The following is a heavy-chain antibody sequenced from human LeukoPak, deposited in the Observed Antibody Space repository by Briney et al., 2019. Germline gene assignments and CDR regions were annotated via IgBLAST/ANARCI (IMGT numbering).Heavy chain of an antibody. D-gene: IGHD5-12*01. CDR2: IYYSGST. CDR3: ARDLGGYSGYDDPVY. V-gene: IGHV4-39*07. Sequence: SETLSLTCTVSGGSISSSSYYWGWIRQPPGKGLEWIGSIYYSGSTYYNPSLKSRVTISVDTSKNQFSLKLSSVTAADTAVYYCARDLGGYSGYDDPVYWGQGTLVTVSS. J-gene: IGHJ4*02. CDR1: GGSISSSSYY.